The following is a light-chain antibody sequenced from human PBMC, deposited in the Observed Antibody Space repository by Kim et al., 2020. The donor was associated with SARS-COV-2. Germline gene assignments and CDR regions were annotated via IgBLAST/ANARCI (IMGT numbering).Light chain of an antibody. CDR2: EDD. CDR3: QSYNRSNVV. V-gene: IGLV6-57*03. Sequence: PETTAGPRGGGRMDANYVQGYQQRPGGVPTTVIYEDDQRPSGVSDRFSGSIDNSSNSASLTISGLKTEDEADYYCQSYNRSNVVFGGGTQLTVL. J-gene: IGLJ2*01. CDR1: GGRMDANY.